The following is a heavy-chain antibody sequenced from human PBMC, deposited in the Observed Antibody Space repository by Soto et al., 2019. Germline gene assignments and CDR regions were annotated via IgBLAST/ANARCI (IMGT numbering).Heavy chain of an antibody. CDR3: ASVPLDY. V-gene: IGHV4-34*01. CDR1: GGSLSNYY. CDR2: ISHSGVT. J-gene: IGHJ4*02. D-gene: IGHD6-6*01. Sequence: PSETLSLTCGVYGGSLSNYYWSWIRQSPGKGLEWIGEISHSGVTNHNPSLKSRVTISVDTSKSQFSLKLSSVTAADTAVYYCASVPLDYWGQGTLVTVSS.